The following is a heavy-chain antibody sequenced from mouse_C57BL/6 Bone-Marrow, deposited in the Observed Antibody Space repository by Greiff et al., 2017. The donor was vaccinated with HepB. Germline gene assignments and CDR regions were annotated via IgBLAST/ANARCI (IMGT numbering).Heavy chain of an antibody. CDR3: ARSDGNYPYYYAMDY. J-gene: IGHJ4*01. CDR2: IYPGSGST. Sequence: QVQLQQPGAELVKPGASVKMSCKASGYTFTSYWITWVKQRPGQGLEWIGDIYPGSGSTNYNEKFKSKATLTVDTSSSTAYMQLSSLTSEDSAVYYCARSDGNYPYYYAMDYWGQGTSVTVSS. D-gene: IGHD2-1*01. V-gene: IGHV1-55*01. CDR1: GYTFTSYW.